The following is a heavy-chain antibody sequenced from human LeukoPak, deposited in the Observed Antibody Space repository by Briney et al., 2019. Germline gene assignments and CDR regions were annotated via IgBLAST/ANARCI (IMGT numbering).Heavy chain of an antibody. CDR2: INPDGSQK. D-gene: IGHD1-1*01. Sequence: TGGSLRLSCEASGFTFSGNWMSWVRQAPGKGLEWVASINPDGSQKSYVDSVKGRFAISRDNTKNSLYLHMNSLRAEDTAMYYCAKLLGTGTTYDSWGQGTRVTVSS. CDR1: GFTFSGNW. V-gene: IGHV3-7*01. CDR3: AKLLGTGTTYDS. J-gene: IGHJ4*02.